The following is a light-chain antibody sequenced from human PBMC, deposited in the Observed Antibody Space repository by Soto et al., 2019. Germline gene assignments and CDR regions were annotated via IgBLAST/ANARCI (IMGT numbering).Light chain of an antibody. Sequence: AIQMTQSPSSLSASVGDRVTITCRASQDIRKDLALYQQKPGKAPQILIYGASTLQTGVASRFSGSGSATDFTLTISSLQPEDSAAYYCLQDYNYPFTFGQGTKLDIK. CDR1: QDIRKD. V-gene: IGKV1-6*01. CDR3: LQDYNYPFT. J-gene: IGKJ2*01. CDR2: GAS.